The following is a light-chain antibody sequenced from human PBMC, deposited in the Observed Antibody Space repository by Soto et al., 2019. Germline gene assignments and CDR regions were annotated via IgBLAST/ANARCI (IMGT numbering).Light chain of an antibody. CDR1: QSVSSN. CDR2: GAS. Sequence: EIVMTQSPATLSVSPGERATLSCRASQSVSSNLAWYQQNPGQAPRLLIYGASTRATGIPARFSGSGSGTEFTLSIGSLQSEDFAVYYCQQYNNWPPWTFGQGTKGEIK. J-gene: IGKJ1*01. V-gene: IGKV3-15*01. CDR3: QQYNNWPPWT.